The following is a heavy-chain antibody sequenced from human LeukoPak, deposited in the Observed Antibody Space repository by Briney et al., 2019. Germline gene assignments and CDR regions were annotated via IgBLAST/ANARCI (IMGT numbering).Heavy chain of an antibody. D-gene: IGHD1-1*01. CDR2: IYYSGST. V-gene: IGHV4-39*07. CDR1: GGSISSSSYY. CDR3: ARSRTGAAQVHWYFDL. Sequence: SETLSLTCTVSGGSISSSSYYWDWIRQPPGKGLDWIGSIYYSGSTYCNPSLKSRVTISIDTSKNQFSLKLSSVTAADTAVYYCARSRTGAAQVHWYFDLWGRGTLVTVSS. J-gene: IGHJ2*01.